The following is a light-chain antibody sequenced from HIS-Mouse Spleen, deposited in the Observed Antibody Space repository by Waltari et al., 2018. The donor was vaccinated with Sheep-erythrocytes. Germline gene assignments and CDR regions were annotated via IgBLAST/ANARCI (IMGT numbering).Light chain of an antibody. J-gene: IGLJ3*02. Sequence: QSALTQPRSVSGSPGQSVTISCTGTSSDVGGYNYVSWYQQHPGKAPKLMIYDVSKRPSGVPGRFSGSKSGNTASLTISGLQAEDEADYYCCSYAGSYTCWVFGGGTKLTVL. V-gene: IGLV2-11*01. CDR2: DVS. CDR1: SSDVGGYNY. CDR3: CSYAGSYTCWV.